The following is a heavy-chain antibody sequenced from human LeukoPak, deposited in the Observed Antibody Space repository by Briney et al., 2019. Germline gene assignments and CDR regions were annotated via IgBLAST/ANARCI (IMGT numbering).Heavy chain of an antibody. CDR3: AREGPDV. Sequence: PGGSLRLSCAASGFTFRSYSMNWVRQAPGKGLEWVSYISSSTSTIYYADSVKGRFTICRDNAKNSLYLQMNSLRAEDTAVYYCAREGPDVWGQGTTVTVSS. CDR1: GFTFRSYS. CDR2: ISSSTSTI. J-gene: IGHJ6*02. V-gene: IGHV3-48*04.